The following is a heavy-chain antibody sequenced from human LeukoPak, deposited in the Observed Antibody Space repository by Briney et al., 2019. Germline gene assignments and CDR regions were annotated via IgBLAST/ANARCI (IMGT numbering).Heavy chain of an antibody. CDR2: IRYDGSNK. CDR1: GFTFSSYG. Sequence: GGSLRLSCAASGFTFSSYGMHWVRQAPGKGLEWVAFIRYDGSNKYYADSVKGRFTISRDNSKNTLYLQMNSLRAEDTAVYYCAKPEYWNLQFFYHLGQGTLVTVSS. D-gene: IGHD1-1*01. V-gene: IGHV3-30*02. CDR3: AKPEYWNLQFFYH. J-gene: IGHJ4*01.